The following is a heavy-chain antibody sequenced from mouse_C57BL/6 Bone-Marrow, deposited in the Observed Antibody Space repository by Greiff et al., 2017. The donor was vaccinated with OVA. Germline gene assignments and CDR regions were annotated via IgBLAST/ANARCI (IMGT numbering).Heavy chain of an antibody. D-gene: IGHD2-3*01. V-gene: IGHV1-50*01. Sequence: QVQLKQPGAELVKPGASVKLSCKASGYTFTSYWMQWVKQRPGQGLEWIGEIDPSDSYTNYNQKFKGKATLTVDTSSSTAYMQLSSLTSEYSAVYYCARAPDGYYWCAYWGQGTLVTVSA. CDR2: IDPSDSYT. CDR3: ARAPDGYYWCAY. J-gene: IGHJ3*01. CDR1: GYTFTSYW.